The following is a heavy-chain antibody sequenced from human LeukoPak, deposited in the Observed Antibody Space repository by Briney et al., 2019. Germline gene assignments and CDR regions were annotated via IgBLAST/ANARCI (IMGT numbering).Heavy chain of an antibody. V-gene: IGHV3-33*07. Sequence: LGGTLRLSCAASGFIFSNYGMYWVRQAPGEGLDWVAVIWHDGSAEFYADSVKGRFSISRDDSKNTVYLQMNSLRAEDTALYYCARDSRGGWSGYFDYWGQGIVVTVSS. CDR1: GFIFSNYG. CDR3: ARDSRGGWSGYFDY. CDR2: IWHDGSAE. D-gene: IGHD6-19*01. J-gene: IGHJ4*02.